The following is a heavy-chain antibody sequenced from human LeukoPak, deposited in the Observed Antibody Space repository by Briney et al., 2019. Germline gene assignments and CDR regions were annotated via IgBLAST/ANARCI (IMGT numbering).Heavy chain of an antibody. Sequence: GESLKISCKGSGYSSTSYWIGWVRQMPGKGLEWMGIIYPGDSDTRYSPSFQGQVTISADKSISTAYLQWSSLKASDTAMYYCARHLTVAGPMNPSLGPYYFDYWGQGTLVTVSS. V-gene: IGHV5-51*01. D-gene: IGHD6-19*01. CDR1: GYSSTSYW. J-gene: IGHJ4*02. CDR3: ARHLTVAGPMNPSLGPYYFDY. CDR2: IYPGDSDT.